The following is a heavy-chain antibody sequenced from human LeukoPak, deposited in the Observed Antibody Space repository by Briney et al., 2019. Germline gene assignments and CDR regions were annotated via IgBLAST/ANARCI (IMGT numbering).Heavy chain of an antibody. CDR2: IRSKAYGGTT. Sequence: GGSLRLSCVASGFTFSSYGMHWVRQAPGKGLEWVGFIRSKAYGGTTEYAASVKGRFTISRDDSKSIAYLQMNSLKTEDTAVYYCRNDVDYWGQGTLVTVSS. V-gene: IGHV3-49*04. CDR3: RNDVDY. D-gene: IGHD1-1*01. J-gene: IGHJ4*02. CDR1: GFTFSSYG.